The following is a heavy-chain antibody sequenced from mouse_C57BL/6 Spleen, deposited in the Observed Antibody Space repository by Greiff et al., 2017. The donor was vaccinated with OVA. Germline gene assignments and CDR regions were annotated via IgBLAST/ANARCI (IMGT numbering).Heavy chain of an antibody. Sequence: EVKLQESGPGLVKPSQSLSLTCSVTGYSITSGYYWNWIRQFPGNKLEWMGYISYDGSNNYNPSLKNRISITRDTSKNQFFLKLNSVTTEDTATYYCVRRGDYFDYWGQGTTLTVSS. CDR1: GYSITSGYY. CDR2: ISYDGSN. V-gene: IGHV3-6*01. D-gene: IGHD3-1*01. CDR3: VRRGDYFDY. J-gene: IGHJ2*01.